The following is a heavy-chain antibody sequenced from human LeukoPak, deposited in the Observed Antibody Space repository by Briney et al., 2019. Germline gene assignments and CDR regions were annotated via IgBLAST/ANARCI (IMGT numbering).Heavy chain of an antibody. CDR2: ISTYNDIT. D-gene: IGHD3-10*01. V-gene: IGHV1-18*01. CDR1: GYTLSSHG. Sequence: ASVKVSCKASGYTLSSHGISWVRQAPGQGLEWMGWISTYNDITNYAQKLQGRVTMTTDTSTNTAYMELRSLRSDDTAVYYCARVFRIDYYYMDVWGRGTTVTVSS. CDR3: ARVFRIDYYYMDV. J-gene: IGHJ6*03.